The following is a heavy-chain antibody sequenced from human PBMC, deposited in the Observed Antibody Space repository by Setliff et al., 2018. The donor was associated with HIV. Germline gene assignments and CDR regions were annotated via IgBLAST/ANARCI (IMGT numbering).Heavy chain of an antibody. CDR1: GFTFNNYA. CDR2: ISIRGGYI. D-gene: IGHD6-13*01. Sequence: GGSLSLSCAASGFTFNNYAMNWVRQAPGKGLQWVASISIRGGYIYYADSVKGRFTISRDNTRNSVYLQMDSLRVDDTAVFYCARRSGSSSLKGVHYYYYYYMDVWGKGTTVTVSS. CDR3: ARRSGSSSLKGVHYYYYYYMDV. J-gene: IGHJ6*03. V-gene: IGHV3-21*06.